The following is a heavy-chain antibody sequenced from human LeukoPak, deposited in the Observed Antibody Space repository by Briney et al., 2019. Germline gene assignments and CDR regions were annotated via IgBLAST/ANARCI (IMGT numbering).Heavy chain of an antibody. D-gene: IGHD3-3*01. J-gene: IGHJ4*02. CDR3: AREGAVITPGFDY. CDR1: GFTFSSYA. Sequence: PGRSLRLSCAASGFTFSSYAMHWVRQAPGKGLEWVAVISYDGSNKYYADSVKGRFTISRDNSKNTLYLQMNSLRAEDTAVYYCAREGAVITPGFDYWGQGTLVTVSS. V-gene: IGHV3-30-3*01. CDR2: ISYDGSNK.